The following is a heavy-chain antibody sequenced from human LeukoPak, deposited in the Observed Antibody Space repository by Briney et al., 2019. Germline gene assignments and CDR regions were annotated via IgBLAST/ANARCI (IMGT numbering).Heavy chain of an antibody. CDR2: IYYSGNT. CDR1: GGSISSGGHH. J-gene: IGHJ4*02. Sequence: SETLSLTCTVSGGSISSGGHHWSWIRQHPGKGLEWIGYIYYSGNTYYNPSLKSRVSISVDTSKNQFSLKLSSVTAADTAVYYCAGRSYDSGGYEFDYWGQGTLVTVSS. V-gene: IGHV4-31*03. D-gene: IGHD3-22*01. CDR3: AGRSYDSGGYEFDY.